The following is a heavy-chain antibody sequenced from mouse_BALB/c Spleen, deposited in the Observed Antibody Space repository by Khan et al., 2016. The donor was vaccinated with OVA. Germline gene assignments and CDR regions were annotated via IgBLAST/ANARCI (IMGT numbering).Heavy chain of an antibody. D-gene: IGHD2-4*01. Sequence: EVQLQESGPDLVKPSQSLSLTCTVTGYSITSGYSWHWIRQFPGNKLEWMGYIHYSGSTNYNPSLKSRISITRDTSKNQFFLQLNSVTTEDTATYCGAIYYDYDGFAYWGQGTLVTVSA. CDR1: GYSITSGYS. CDR2: IHYSGST. J-gene: IGHJ3*01. V-gene: IGHV3-1*02. CDR3: AIYYDYDGFAY.